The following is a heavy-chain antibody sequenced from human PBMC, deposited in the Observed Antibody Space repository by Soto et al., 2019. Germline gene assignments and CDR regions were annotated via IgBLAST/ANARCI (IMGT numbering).Heavy chain of an antibody. J-gene: IGHJ4*02. V-gene: IGHV3-15*01. D-gene: IGHD4-17*01. Sequence: PWGSLRLSCAASGFTFSNAWIIFFRHAPWKGLEWVGRIKSKTDGGTTDYAAPVKGRFTISRDDSKNTLYLQMNSLKTEDTAVYYCTTENGDYPFDYWGQGTLVTVSS. CDR3: TTENGDYPFDY. CDR2: IKSKTDGGTT. CDR1: GFTFSNAW.